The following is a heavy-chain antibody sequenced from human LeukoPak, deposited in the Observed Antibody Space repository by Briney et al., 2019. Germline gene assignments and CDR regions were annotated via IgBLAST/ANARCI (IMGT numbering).Heavy chain of an antibody. CDR1: GFTFSNAW. Sequence: PGGSLRLSCAASGFTFSNAWMSWVRQAPGKGLEWVGRIKSKTDGGTTDYAAPVKGRFTISRDDSKNTLYLQMNSLKTEDTAVYYCTTDATDGGAFDYWGQGTLVTVSS. D-gene: IGHD4-23*01. CDR2: IKSKTDGGTT. V-gene: IGHV3-15*01. J-gene: IGHJ4*02. CDR3: TTDATDGGAFDY.